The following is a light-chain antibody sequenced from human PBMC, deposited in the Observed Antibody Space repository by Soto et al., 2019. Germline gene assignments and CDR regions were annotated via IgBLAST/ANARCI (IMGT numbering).Light chain of an antibody. Sequence: EIVMTQSPLTLSASPGARAIFSCRASQSVGSNIAGYQQKPCQSPRLLVYDASTRAPAIPARFSGSGSGTEFTLTITTLQPEDFAVYYCQQYYQWPSYTFGQRTKVDI. J-gene: IGKJ2*01. CDR1: QSVGSN. V-gene: IGKV3-15*01. CDR2: DAS. CDR3: QQYYQWPSYT.